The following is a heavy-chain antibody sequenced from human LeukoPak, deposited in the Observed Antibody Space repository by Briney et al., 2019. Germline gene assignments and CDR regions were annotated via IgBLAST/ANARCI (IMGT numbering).Heavy chain of an antibody. V-gene: IGHV4-59*08. CDR3: ARHLGRARGYSYGYVRIYDAFGI. CDR1: GGSISSYY. Sequence: SETLSLTCTVSGGSISSYYWSWIRQPPGKGLEWIGYIYYSGSTNYNPSLKSRVTISVDTSKNQFSLKLSSVTAADTAVYYCARHLGRARGYSYGYVRIYDAFGIWGQGTMVTVSS. D-gene: IGHD5-18*01. CDR2: IYYSGST. J-gene: IGHJ3*02.